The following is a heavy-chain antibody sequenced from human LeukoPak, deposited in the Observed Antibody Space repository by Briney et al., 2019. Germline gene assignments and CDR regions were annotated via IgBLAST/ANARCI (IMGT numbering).Heavy chain of an antibody. CDR2: IIPIFGTA. CDR1: GGTFSSYA. D-gene: IGHD6-19*01. J-gene: IGHJ4*02. Sequence: SVKVSCKGSGGTFSSYAISWVRQAPGQGLEWMGGIIPIFGTANYAQKFQGRVTITADESTSTAYMELSSLRSDDTAVYYCARDYSSGWPNFDYWGQGTLVTVSS. V-gene: IGHV1-69*13. CDR3: ARDYSSGWPNFDY.